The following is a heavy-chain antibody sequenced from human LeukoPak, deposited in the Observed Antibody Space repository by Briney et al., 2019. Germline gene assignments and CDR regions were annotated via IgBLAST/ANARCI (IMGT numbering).Heavy chain of an antibody. J-gene: IGHJ4*02. V-gene: IGHV3-9*01. Sequence: GRSLRLSCAASGFTFDDYAMHWVRQAPGKGLEWVSGITWNSGSIGYADSVKGRFTISRDNGEKSLYLDMNSLRPEDTALYHCAKDIGYSSGWGQGTLVTVSS. CDR3: AKDIGYSSG. D-gene: IGHD3-10*01. CDR1: GFTFDDYA. CDR2: ITWNSGSI.